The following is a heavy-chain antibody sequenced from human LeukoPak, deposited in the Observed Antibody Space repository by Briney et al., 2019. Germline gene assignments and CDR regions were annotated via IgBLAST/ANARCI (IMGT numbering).Heavy chain of an antibody. CDR2: IFYSGNT. CDR3: ARDRGEGIVGTFDY. CDR1: GDSISNHY. J-gene: IGHJ4*02. V-gene: IGHV4-59*11. D-gene: IGHD1-26*01. Sequence: SETPSPTCTLSGDSISNHYWSWIRQPPGKGLVWIGYIFYSGNTHYNPSLKSRVTMSVDTSKNQFSLRLSSVTPADTAVYYCARDRGEGIVGTFDYWGQGTLVTVSS.